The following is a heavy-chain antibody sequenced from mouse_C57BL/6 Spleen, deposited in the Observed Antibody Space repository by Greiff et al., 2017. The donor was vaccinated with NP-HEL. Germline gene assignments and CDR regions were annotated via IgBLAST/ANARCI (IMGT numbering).Heavy chain of an antibody. J-gene: IGHJ3*01. D-gene: IGHD2-2*01. Sequence: EVQLQQSEAELVRPGASVKLSCTASGFNIKDYYMHWVKQRPEQGLEWIGRIDPEDGDTEYAPKFQGKATMTADTSSNTAYLQLSSLTSEDTAVYYCTTGGGYDGPAWFAYWGQGTLVTVSA. CDR2: IDPEDGDT. CDR3: TTGGGYDGPAWFAY. CDR1: GFNIKDYY. V-gene: IGHV14-1*01.